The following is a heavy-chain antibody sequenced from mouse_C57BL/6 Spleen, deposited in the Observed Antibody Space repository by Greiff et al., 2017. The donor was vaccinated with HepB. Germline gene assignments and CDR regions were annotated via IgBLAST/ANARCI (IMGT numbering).Heavy chain of an antibody. J-gene: IGHJ3*01. D-gene: IGHD2-4*01. CDR1: GFTFTDYY. CDR2: IRNKANGYTT. CDR3: ARYSDYEVFAY. V-gene: IGHV7-3*01. Sequence: EVMLVESGGGLVQPGGSLSLSCAASGFTFTDYYMSWVRQPPGKALEWLGFIRNKANGYTTEYSASVKGRFTISRDNSQSILYLQMNALRAEDSATDYCARYSDYEVFAYWGKGTLVTVSA.